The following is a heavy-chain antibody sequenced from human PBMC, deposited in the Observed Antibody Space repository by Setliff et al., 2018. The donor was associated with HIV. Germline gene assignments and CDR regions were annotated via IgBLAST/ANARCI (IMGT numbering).Heavy chain of an antibody. Sequence: GGSLRLSCAASGFTLRSYGMHWVRQAPGKGLEWVALISYDGSNKYYADSVKGRFTISRDNSKNTLYLQMNNLRAEDTAVYYCARDHPETPFGAFDIWGPGSLVTVAS. V-gene: IGHV3-30*03. CDR3: ARDHPETPFGAFDI. D-gene: IGHD2-15*01. CDR2: ISYDGSNK. J-gene: IGHJ3*02. CDR1: GFTLRSYG.